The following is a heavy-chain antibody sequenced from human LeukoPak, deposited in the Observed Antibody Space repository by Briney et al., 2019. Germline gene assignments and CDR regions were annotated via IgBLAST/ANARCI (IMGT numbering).Heavy chain of an antibody. CDR2: ISSYSSYI. CDR3: AKPVAGDRYFDY. J-gene: IGHJ4*02. V-gene: IGHV3-21*01. D-gene: IGHD3-16*01. Sequence: PGGSLRLSCVASGFTFSSYSMDWVRQAPGKGLKWVSSISSYSSYIYYADSVRGRFTISRDNAKNSLYLQMNSLRAADTAVYYCAKPVAGDRYFDYWGQGTLVTVSS. CDR1: GFTFSSYS.